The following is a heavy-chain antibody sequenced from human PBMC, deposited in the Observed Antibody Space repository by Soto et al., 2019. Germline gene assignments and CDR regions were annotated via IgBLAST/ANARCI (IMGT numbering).Heavy chain of an antibody. J-gene: IGHJ4*02. D-gene: IGHD2-15*01. CDR2: IYYSGST. Sequence: PSETLSLTCTVSGGSINAGDYYWCWIRQPPGEGLEWIGCIYYSGSTYYNPSLKSRVTISVDTPKRQFSLKLSSVTAADTAVYFCARERSQFCPGGSCVAGYWGQGTLVTVSS. CDR1: GGSINAGDYY. V-gene: IGHV4-30-4*01. CDR3: ARERSQFCPGGSCVAGY.